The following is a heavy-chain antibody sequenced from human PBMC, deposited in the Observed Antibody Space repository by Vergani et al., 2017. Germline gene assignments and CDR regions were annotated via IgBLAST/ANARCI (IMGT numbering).Heavy chain of an antibody. D-gene: IGHD3-10*01. CDR2: IYPGDSDP. CDR1: GYSFTSYW. CDR3: ARSLFYYGSGSTFDY. J-gene: IGHJ4*02. V-gene: IGHV5-51*01. Sequence: EVQLVQSGAEVKKPGESLKISCKGSGYSFTSYWIGWVRQMPGKGLEWMGIIYPGDSDPRYSPSFQGQVPISADKSISTAYLQWSSLKASDTAMYYCARSLFYYGSGSTFDYWGQGTLVTVSS.